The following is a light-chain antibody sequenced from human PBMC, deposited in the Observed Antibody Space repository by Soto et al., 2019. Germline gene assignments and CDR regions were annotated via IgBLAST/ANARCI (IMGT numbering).Light chain of an antibody. CDR2: DAS. J-gene: IGKJ3*01. V-gene: IGKV3-20*01. Sequence: EIVLTQSPGTLSLSPGERATLSCRASPSVSSSYLAWDQQKPGPAPRLLIYDASRATGIPDRFSGSGSETDFTLTIPRLEPEEFAVYYCQHYGTSALFGPGTKVDI. CDR3: QHYGTSAL. CDR1: PSVSSSY.